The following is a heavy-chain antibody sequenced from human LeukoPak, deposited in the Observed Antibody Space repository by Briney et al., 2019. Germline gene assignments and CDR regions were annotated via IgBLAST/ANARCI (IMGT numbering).Heavy chain of an antibody. CDR3: AKECLRRSSSWPTDY. J-gene: IGHJ4*02. CDR2: ISYDGSNK. Sequence: GGSLRLSCAASGFTFSSYGMHWVRQAPGKGLEWVAVISYDGSNKYYADSVKGRFTISRDNSKNTLYLQMNSLRAEDTAVYYCAKECLRRSSSWPTDYWGQGTLVTVSS. D-gene: IGHD6-13*01. V-gene: IGHV3-30*18. CDR1: GFTFSSYG.